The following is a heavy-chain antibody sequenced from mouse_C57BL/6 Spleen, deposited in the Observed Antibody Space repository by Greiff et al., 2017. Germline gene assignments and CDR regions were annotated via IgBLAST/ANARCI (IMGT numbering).Heavy chain of an antibody. J-gene: IGHJ3*01. CDR1: GYAFSSSW. D-gene: IGHD3-2*02. Sequence: QVQLQQSGPELVKPGASVKISCKASGYAFSSSWMNWVKQRPGKGLEWIGRIYPGDGDTNYNGKFKGKATLTADKSSSTAYMQLSSLTSEDSAVYFCARVGSGPAWFAYWGQGTLVTVSA. CDR2: IYPGDGDT. V-gene: IGHV1-82*01. CDR3: ARVGSGPAWFAY.